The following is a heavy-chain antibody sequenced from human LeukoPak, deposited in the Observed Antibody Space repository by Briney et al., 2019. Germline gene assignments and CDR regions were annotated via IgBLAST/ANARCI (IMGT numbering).Heavy chain of an antibody. J-gene: IGHJ4*02. CDR2: ISYDGSHE. Sequence: PGGSLRLSCAASRFTFSSYGIHWVRQAPGKGLEWVALISYDGSHEYYPASVKGRFTISRDNSKNTLSLQMDSPRPEDTAVYYCAKSQLIGSYHPPGYWGQGTLVTVSS. CDR3: AKSQLIGSYHPPGY. D-gene: IGHD3-10*01. CDR1: RFTFSSYG. V-gene: IGHV3-30*18.